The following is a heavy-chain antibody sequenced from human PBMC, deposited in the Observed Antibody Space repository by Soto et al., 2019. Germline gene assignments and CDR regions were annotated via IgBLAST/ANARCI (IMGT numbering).Heavy chain of an antibody. Sequence: VQLVESGGGLVQPGRSLRLSCAASGFTFSSYGMNWVRQAPGKGLEWVAVVSYDEITKYYADSVKGRFTISRDNSKNTVYLQMNSLRPEDTAVYYCAKPLGLLRRAMAQGSDYWGQGTLVTVSS. CDR3: AKPLGLLRRAMAQGSDY. V-gene: IGHV3-30*18. CDR2: VSYDEITK. D-gene: IGHD5-18*01. CDR1: GFTFSSYG. J-gene: IGHJ4*02.